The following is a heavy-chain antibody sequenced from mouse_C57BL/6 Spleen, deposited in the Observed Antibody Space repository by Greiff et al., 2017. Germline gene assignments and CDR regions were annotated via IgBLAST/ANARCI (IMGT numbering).Heavy chain of an antibody. D-gene: IGHD2-3*01. Sequence: EVQVVESGEGLVKPGGSLKLSCAASGFTFSSYAMSWVRQTPEKRLEWVAYISSGGDYIYYADTVKGRFTISRDNAWNTLYLQMSSLKSEDTAMYYCTRDGGGWFAYWGQGTLVTVSA. CDR3: TRDGGGWFAY. CDR1: GFTFSSYA. CDR2: ISSGGDYI. J-gene: IGHJ3*01. V-gene: IGHV5-9-1*02.